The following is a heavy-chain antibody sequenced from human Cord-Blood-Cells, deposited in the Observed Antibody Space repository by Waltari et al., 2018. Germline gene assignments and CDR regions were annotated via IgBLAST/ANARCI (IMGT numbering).Heavy chain of an antibody. CDR1: GFTFSDHY. Sequence: EVQLVESGGGLVQPGGSLRRSCAASGFTFSDHYMDWVRQAPGKGLEWVGRTRNKANSYTTEYAASVKGRFTISRDDSKNSLYLQMNSLKTEDTAVYYCARDLDYWGQGTLVTVSS. J-gene: IGHJ4*02. CDR3: ARDLDY. CDR2: TRNKANSYTT. V-gene: IGHV3-72*01.